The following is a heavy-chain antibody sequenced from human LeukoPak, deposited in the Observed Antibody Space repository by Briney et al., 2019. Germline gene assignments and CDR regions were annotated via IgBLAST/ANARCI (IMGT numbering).Heavy chain of an antibody. Sequence: SETLSLTCTVSGDSISSYYWSWIRQPPGKGLEWIGYIYHSVGTNYNPSLKSRVTISADTSKDQFSLKLASVTAADTAVYYCATGYSSTWYYFDYWGQGTLVTVSS. CDR2: IYHSVGT. J-gene: IGHJ4*02. CDR3: ATGYSSTWYYFDY. CDR1: GDSISSYY. D-gene: IGHD6-13*01. V-gene: IGHV4-59*01.